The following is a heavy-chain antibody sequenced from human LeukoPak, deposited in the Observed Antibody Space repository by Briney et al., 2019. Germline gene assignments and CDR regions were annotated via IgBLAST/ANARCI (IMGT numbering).Heavy chain of an antibody. D-gene: IGHD2-21*02. CDR2: ISYDGTTK. CDR1: GFTLSAYA. V-gene: IGHV3-30-3*01. J-gene: IGHJ6*02. CDR3: ARDLTATGAYYYYNMDV. Sequence: GGSLRLSCAASGFTLSAYAMHWVRQAPGKGLEWVAVISYDGTTKYYIDSVKGRFTISRDNSKSTLNQQVSSLRAEDRAVYYCARDLTATGAYYYYNMDVWGQGTTVTVSS.